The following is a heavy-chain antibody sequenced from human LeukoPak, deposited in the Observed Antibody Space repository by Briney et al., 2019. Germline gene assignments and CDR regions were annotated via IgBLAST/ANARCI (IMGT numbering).Heavy chain of an antibody. J-gene: IGHJ3*02. CDR2: LYYSGRP. Sequence: SETLSLTCAVSDDSIRSSAYYWGWIRPPPGKGLVWIGSLYYSGRPYYTPSRNSRVTISIDTSKNQISLKLSSVTSADTAVYYCASGPYGSGSFLGAFDIWGQGTMVTVSS. CDR3: ASGPYGSGSFLGAFDI. V-gene: IGHV4-39*01. CDR1: DDSIRSSAYY. D-gene: IGHD3-10*01.